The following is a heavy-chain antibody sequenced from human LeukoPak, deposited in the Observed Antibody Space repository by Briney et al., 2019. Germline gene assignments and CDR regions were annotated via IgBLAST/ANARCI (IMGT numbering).Heavy chain of an antibody. V-gene: IGHV3-23*01. CDR2: ISGSAGGT. J-gene: IGHJ6*04. CDR1: GFTFSSYW. CDR3: AKVLSSGYDFWSGYLV. Sequence: PGGPLRLSCAASGFTFSSYWMSWVRQAPGKGLEWVSAISGSAGGTFYADSMKGRFTISRDNSKNTLYLQMNSLRAEDTAVYYCAKVLSSGYDFWSGYLVWGKGTTVTVSS. D-gene: IGHD3-3*01.